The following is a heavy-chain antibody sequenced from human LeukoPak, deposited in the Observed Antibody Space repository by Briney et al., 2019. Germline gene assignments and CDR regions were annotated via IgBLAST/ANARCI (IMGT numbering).Heavy chain of an antibody. V-gene: IGHV3-7*03. Sequence: GGSLRLSCAASGFTFSTYWMSWVRQAPGKGLEWVANIKQDGSVKYYVDSVKGRFTTSRDNPKNSLFVQMNSLRAEDTAVYYCARHEYCSGGNCFYGMDVWGKGTTVTVSS. D-gene: IGHD2-15*01. CDR1: GFTFSTYW. CDR2: IKQDGSVK. CDR3: ARHEYCSGGNCFYGMDV. J-gene: IGHJ6*04.